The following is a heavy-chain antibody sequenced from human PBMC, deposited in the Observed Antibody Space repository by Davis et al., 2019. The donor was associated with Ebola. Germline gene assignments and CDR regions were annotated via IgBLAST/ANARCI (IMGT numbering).Heavy chain of an antibody. J-gene: IGHJ5*02. Sequence: GESLKISCAASGFTFSSYGMHWVRQAPGKGLEWVAVISYDGSNKYYADSVKGRFTISRDNSKNTLYLQMNSLRAEDTAVYYCAKDQWAISQNWFDPWGQGTLVTVSS. CDR2: ISYDGSNK. V-gene: IGHV3-30*18. CDR3: AKDQWAISQNWFDP. CDR1: GFTFSSYG. D-gene: IGHD3-9*01.